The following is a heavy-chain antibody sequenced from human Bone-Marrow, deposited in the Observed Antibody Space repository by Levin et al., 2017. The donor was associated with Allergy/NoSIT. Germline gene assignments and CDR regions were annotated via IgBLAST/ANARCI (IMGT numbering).Heavy chain of an antibody. V-gene: IGHV3-23*01. D-gene: IGHD3-16*02. Sequence: GESLKISCAASGFTFSYYAMTWVRQAPGKGLEWVSVISGHGRTTYYADSVKGRFTISRDNSKNTLYLQMDSLRAEDTAVYYCAKPAATIGGVVVDWGQGTLVTVSS. J-gene: IGHJ4*02. CDR1: GFTFSYYA. CDR2: ISGHGRTT. CDR3: AKPAATIGGVVVD.